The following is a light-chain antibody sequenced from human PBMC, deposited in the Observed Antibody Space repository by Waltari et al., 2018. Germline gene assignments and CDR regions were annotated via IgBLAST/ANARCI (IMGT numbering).Light chain of an antibody. CDR1: QSVGSNK. CDR3: QQSGSSPPLS. J-gene: IGKJ4*01. Sequence: VLTHSPGTLSLSPGEVATLSCQSSQSVGSNKLAWYQLKPGQTHRLVIYASCTRATGIPDRFSGSGSGTDFTLTFSRLETEDFAVYYCQQSGSSPPLSFGGGTKVEIK. CDR2: ASC. V-gene: IGKV3-20*01.